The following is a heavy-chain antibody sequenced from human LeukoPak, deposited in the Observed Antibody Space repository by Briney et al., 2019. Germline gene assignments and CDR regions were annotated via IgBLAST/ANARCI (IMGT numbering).Heavy chain of an antibody. CDR3: ARGRCRNSGCRPYFDY. CDR1: GDSISNYY. D-gene: IGHD3-22*01. J-gene: IGHJ4*02. CDR2: IYYSEST. V-gene: IGHV4-59*01. Sequence: SETLSLTCTVSGDSISNYYWSWIRQPPGKGLEWIGYIYYSESTNYNPSLKSRVTISTDTSKSQFSLNLRSVTAEDAGIYYCARGRCRNSGCRPYFDYWGQGTQVTVSS.